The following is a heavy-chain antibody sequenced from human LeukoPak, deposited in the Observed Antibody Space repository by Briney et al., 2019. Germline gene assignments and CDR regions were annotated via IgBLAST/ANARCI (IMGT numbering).Heavy chain of an antibody. CDR3: ARGRYYYDSSGYNTYYFDF. CDR2: IKKDGSEK. V-gene: IGHV3-7*01. Sequence: GGSLRLSCAASGFTFSSYRMSWVRQAPGKGLEWVANIKKDGSEKYYVDSVKGRFTISRDNAKNSLYLQMNSLRAEDTAVYYCARGRYYYDSSGYNTYYFDFWGQGTLVTVSS. CDR1: GFTFSSYR. J-gene: IGHJ4*02. D-gene: IGHD3-22*01.